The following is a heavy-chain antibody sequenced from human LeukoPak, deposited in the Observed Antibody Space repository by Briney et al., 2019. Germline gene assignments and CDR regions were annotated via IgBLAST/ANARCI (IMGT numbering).Heavy chain of an antibody. J-gene: IGHJ4*02. V-gene: IGHV3-30*02. CDR2: IRYDGSNK. D-gene: IGHD1-26*01. Sequence: GGSLRLSCAASGFTFSSYGMHWVRQAPGKGLEWVAFIRYDGSNKYYADSVKGRFTISRDNSKNTMYLQMNSLRAEDTAVYYCAKDSFSGSYPGTLDYWGPGNLVTVSS. CDR3: AKDSFSGSYPGTLDY. CDR1: GFTFSSYG.